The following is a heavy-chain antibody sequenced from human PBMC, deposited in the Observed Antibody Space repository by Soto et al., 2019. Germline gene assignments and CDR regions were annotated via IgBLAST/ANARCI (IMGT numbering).Heavy chain of an antibody. J-gene: IGHJ3*02. CDR1: GYTFSSYG. CDR3: ARDFSSGSEGDDASDM. CDR2: ISTYKGNT. D-gene: IGHD1-26*01. Sequence: QVQLVQSGAEVKKPGASVKVSCQAYGYTFSSYGISWVRQAPGQGLDWMGWISTYKGNTKYAQKYQARVTMTTDTSTSTAYMELRSLRSDDTAVYYCARDFSSGSEGDDASDMWGQGTMVTVSS. V-gene: IGHV1-18*01.